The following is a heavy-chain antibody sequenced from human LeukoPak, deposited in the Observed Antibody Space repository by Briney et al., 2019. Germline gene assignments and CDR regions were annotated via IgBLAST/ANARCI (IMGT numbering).Heavy chain of an antibody. CDR3: ARDLVDGVGAPGAY. Sequence: ASVKVSCKASGCTFTNYGITWMRQAPGQGLEWMGCINTYNGNTNYAQKLQGRVTITTDTSTSTAYMELRSLRSDDKAVFYCARDLVDGVGAPGAYWGQGALVTVSS. D-gene: IGHD1-26*01. CDR1: GCTFTNYG. V-gene: IGHV1-18*01. CDR2: INTYNGNT. J-gene: IGHJ4*02.